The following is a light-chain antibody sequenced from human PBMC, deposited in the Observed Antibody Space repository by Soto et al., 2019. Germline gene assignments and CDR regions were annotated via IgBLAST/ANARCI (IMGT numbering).Light chain of an antibody. CDR2: GAS. V-gene: IGKV1-9*01. CDR1: QAIFNY. Sequence: DIQLTXSXXXXXXSVGDRVTISCRXSQAIFNYLAWYQQKPGKAPNLLIFGASTLQSGVPSRFSGSGSGTEFTLTISSLQPEDFATYYCQQLNSHPRTFGQGTKLEIK. J-gene: IGKJ2*01. CDR3: QQLNSHPRT.